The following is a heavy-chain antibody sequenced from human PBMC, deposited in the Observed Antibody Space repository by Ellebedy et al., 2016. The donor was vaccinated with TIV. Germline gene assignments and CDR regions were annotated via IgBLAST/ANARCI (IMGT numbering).Heavy chain of an antibody. CDR3: ARQTDYGDYYYYGMDV. V-gene: IGHV5-10-1*01. CDR1: GYSFTSYW. Sequence: GESLKISXKGSGYSFTSYWISWVRQMPGKGLEWMGRIDPSDSYTNYSPSFQGHVTISADKSISTAYLQWSSLKASDTAMYYCARQTDYGDYYYYGMDVWGQGTTVTVSS. CDR2: IDPSDSYT. J-gene: IGHJ6*02. D-gene: IGHD4-17*01.